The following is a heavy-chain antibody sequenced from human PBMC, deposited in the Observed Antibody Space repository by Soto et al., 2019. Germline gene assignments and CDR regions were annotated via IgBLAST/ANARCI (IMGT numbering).Heavy chain of an antibody. CDR1: GYTFSTYD. V-gene: IGHV1-18*04. Sequence: QVQLVQSGPEVKNLGASVKVSCKTSGYTFSTYDINWVRQAPGQGLEWMGWISADNGSTDYAQKVQDRVTMTTDTSTNTAYMELRGLRSDDTAVYFCARDVSISGTRWFDPWGQGTLVTVSS. D-gene: IGHD2-15*01. J-gene: IGHJ5*02. CDR3: ARDVSISGTRWFDP. CDR2: ISADNGST.